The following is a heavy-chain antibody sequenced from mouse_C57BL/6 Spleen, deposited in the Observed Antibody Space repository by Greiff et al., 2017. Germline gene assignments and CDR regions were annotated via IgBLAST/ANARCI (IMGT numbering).Heavy chain of an antibody. V-gene: IGHV5-9-1*02. CDR2: ISRGGDYI. Sequence: EVQLVESGAGLVKPGGSLKLSCAASGFTFSSYAMSWVRQTPEQRLEWVAYISRGGDYIYYADTVKGRFTISRDKARNTLYLQMSSLKSEDTAMYSSTRGLTTVVAFDYWGQGTTLTVSS. J-gene: IGHJ2*01. D-gene: IGHD1-1*01. CDR1: GFTFSSYA. CDR3: TRGLTTVVAFDY.